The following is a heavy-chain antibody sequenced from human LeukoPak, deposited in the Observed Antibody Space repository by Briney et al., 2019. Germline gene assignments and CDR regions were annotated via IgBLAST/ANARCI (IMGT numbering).Heavy chain of an antibody. CDR2: IKQDGSEK. J-gene: IGHJ4*02. CDR1: GFTFSDSW. CDR3: SRSLNY. Sequence: GGSLRLSCAASGFTFSDSWVDWVRQAPGKGLEWVANIKQDGSEKYYVDSVKGRFTISRDNAKNSLYLQMNSLRAEDTAVYYCSRSLNYWGQGTLVTVSS. V-gene: IGHV3-7*01.